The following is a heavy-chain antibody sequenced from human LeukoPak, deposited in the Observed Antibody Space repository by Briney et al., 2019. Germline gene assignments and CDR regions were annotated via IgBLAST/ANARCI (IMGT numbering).Heavy chain of an antibody. CDR3: ASTKWFIGY. D-gene: IGHD3-22*01. J-gene: IGHJ4*02. V-gene: IGHV3-23*01. CDR1: RFTFSNYA. Sequence: PGGSLRLSCAASRFTFSNYAMTWVRQAPGKGLEWVPTISGSGGSTYYADSVKGRFTISRDNSKNTLYLQMNSLRAEDTAVYYCASTKWFIGYWGQGTLVSVSS. CDR2: ISGSGGST.